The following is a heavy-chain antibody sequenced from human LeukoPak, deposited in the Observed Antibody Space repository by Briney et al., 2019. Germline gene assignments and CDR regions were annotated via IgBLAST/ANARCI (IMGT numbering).Heavy chain of an antibody. CDR1: GGSISSYY. Sequence: SETLSLTCTVSGGSISSYYWSWIRQPPGKGLEWIGYIYYSGSTNYNPSLKSRVTISVDTSKNQFSLKLSSVTAADTAAYYCARLMWELPEYYFDYWGQGTLVTVSS. V-gene: IGHV4-59*01. CDR3: ARLMWELPEYYFDY. D-gene: IGHD1-26*01. CDR2: IYYSGST. J-gene: IGHJ4*02.